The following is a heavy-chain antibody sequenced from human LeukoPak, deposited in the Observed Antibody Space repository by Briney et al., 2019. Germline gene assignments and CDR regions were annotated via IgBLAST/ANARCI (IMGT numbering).Heavy chain of an antibody. Sequence: PSETLSLTCAVYGGSFSGYYWSWIRQPPGKGLEWLGEINHSGSTNYNPSLKSRVTISVDTSKNQFSLKLSSVTAEDTGVYYCARDGSTNSQNWFDPWGQGTLVIVSS. CDR3: ARDGSTNSQNWFDP. CDR2: INHSGST. D-gene: IGHD2-8*01. J-gene: IGHJ5*02. V-gene: IGHV4-34*01. CDR1: GGSFSGYY.